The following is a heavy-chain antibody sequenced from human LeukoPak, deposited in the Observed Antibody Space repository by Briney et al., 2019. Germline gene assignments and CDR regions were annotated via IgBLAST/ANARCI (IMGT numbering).Heavy chain of an antibody. V-gene: IGHV3-9*01. CDR3: AKAPPYYSDSSGYFQD. CDR2: ISWNSGII. Sequence: GGSLRLSCAASGFTFDDSAMHWVRQVPGKGLEWVSGISWNSGIIDYADSVKGRFTISRDNAKNSLYLQMNNLRPDDTAFYYCAKAPPYYSDSSGYFQDWGHGTLVSVSS. CDR1: GFTFDDSA. J-gene: IGHJ1*01. D-gene: IGHD3-22*01.